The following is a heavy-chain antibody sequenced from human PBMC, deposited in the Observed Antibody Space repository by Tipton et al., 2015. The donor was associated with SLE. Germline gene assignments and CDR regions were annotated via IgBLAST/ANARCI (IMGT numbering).Heavy chain of an antibody. CDR3: ARVGTMVRGVFDY. CDR1: GGSISSSSYY. CDR2: IYYSGST. D-gene: IGHD3-10*01. J-gene: IGHJ4*02. V-gene: IGHV4-39*07. Sequence: LRLSCTVSGGSISSSSYYWGWIRQPPGKGLEWIGSIYYSGSTYYNPSLKSRVTISVDTSKNQFSLKLSSVTAADTAVYYCARVGTMVRGVFDYWGQGTLVTVSS.